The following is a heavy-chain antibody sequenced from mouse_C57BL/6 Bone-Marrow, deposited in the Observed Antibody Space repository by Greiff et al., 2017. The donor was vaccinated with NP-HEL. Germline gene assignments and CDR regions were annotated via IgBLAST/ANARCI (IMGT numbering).Heavy chain of an antibody. CDR3: ARPPYYSNYAWFAY. CDR1: GFTFSSYG. CDR2: ISSGGSYT. V-gene: IGHV5-6*02. Sequence: EVKLVESGGDLVKPGGSLKLSCAASGFTFSSYGMSWVRQTPDKRLEWVATISSGGSYTYYPDSVKGRFTISTDNAKNTLYLQRSSLKSEDTAMYYCARPPYYSNYAWFAYWGQGTLVTVSA. D-gene: IGHD2-5*01. J-gene: IGHJ3*01.